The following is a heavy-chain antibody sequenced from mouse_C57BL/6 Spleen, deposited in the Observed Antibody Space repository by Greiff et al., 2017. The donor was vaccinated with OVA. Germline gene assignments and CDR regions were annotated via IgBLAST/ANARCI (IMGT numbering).Heavy chain of an antibody. V-gene: IGHV5-9*01. CDR2: ISGGGGNT. CDR3: ARHKGAWFAY. CDR1: GFTFTSYS. J-gene: IGHJ3*01. Sequence: EVMLVESGGGLVKPGGSLKLSCAASGFTFTSYSMSWVRQTPEKRLEWVATISGGGGNTYYPDSVKGRFTISRDNTKNTLYLQMSSLRSEDTALYYSARHKGAWFAYWGQGTLVTVSA.